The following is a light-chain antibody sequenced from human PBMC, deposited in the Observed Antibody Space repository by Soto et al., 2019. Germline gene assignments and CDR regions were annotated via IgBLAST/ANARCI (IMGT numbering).Light chain of an antibody. CDR2: DTS. V-gene: IGLV7-46*01. J-gene: IGLJ2*01. Sequence: QAVVTQEPSLTVSPGGTVTLTCGSSTGAVTGNHHPYWFQQKAGQAPRTLIYDTSNKHSWTPARFSGSLLGDKAALTLSGAQPEDEAQYYCLLSYNAARVFGGGTQLTVL. CDR3: LLSYNAARV. CDR1: TGAVTGNHH.